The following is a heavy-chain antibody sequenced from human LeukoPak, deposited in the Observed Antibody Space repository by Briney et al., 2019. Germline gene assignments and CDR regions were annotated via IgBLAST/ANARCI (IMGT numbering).Heavy chain of an antibody. CDR3: AIEPSAYCGGDCYGNY. CDR2: IYYSGST. V-gene: IGHV4-30-4*01. J-gene: IGHJ4*02. Sequence: SETLSLTCTVSGGSISSGDYYRSWIRQPPGKGLEWIGYIYYSGSTYYNPSLKGRVTISVDTSKNQFSLKLSSVTAADTVVYYCAIEPSAYCGGDCYGNYWGQGTLVTVSS. CDR1: GGSISSGDYY. D-gene: IGHD2-21*02.